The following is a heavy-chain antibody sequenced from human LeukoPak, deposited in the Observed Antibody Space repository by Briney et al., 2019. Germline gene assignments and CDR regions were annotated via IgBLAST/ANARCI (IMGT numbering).Heavy chain of an antibody. J-gene: IGHJ5*02. D-gene: IGHD3-22*01. CDR2: INPNSGGT. Sequence: ASVKVSCKASGYTFTGYYMHWVRQAPGQGLEWMGWINPNSGGTNYAQKFQGRVTMTRDTSISTAYMELSRLRSDDTAVYYCARGRIGCDSSGWFDPWGQGTLVTVSS. CDR3: ARGRIGCDSSGWFDP. V-gene: IGHV1-2*02. CDR1: GYTFTGYY.